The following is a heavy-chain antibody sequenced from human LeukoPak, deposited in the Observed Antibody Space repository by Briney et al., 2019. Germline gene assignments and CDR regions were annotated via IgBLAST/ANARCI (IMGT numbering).Heavy chain of an antibody. J-gene: IGHJ4*02. V-gene: IGHV3-7*01. D-gene: IGHD2/OR15-2a*01. CDR1: GFTFNDYA. CDR2: INEDGSLK. CDR3: ARDWAPVSMKAVPFDC. Sequence: GGSLRLSCAASGFTFNDYAMYWVRQAPGKGPEWVANINEDGSLKNYVDSVEGRFTVSRDNAKNAPDLQMNSLRLEDTAVYYCARDWAPVSMKAVPFDCWGQGTLVTVSS.